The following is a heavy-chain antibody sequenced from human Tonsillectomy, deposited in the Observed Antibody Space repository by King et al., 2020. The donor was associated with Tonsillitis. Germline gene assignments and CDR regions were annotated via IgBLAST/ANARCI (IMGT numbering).Heavy chain of an antibody. Sequence: VQLVESGAEVKKPGESLKISCKGSGYSFTSYWIGWVRQMPGKGLEWMGIIYPGDSDTRYSPSFQGQVTISADKSISTAYLQWSSLKASDTAMYYCARRGSGTTVTSDAFDIWGQGTMFTVSS. CDR2: IYPGDSDT. CDR1: GYSFTSYW. J-gene: IGHJ3*02. CDR3: ARRGSGTTVTSDAFDI. V-gene: IGHV5-51*01. D-gene: IGHD4-17*01.